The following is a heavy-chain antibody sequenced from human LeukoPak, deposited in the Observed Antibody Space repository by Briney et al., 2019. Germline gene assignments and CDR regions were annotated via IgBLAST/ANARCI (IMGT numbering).Heavy chain of an antibody. D-gene: IGHD6-6*01. CDR3: AWYSSSSGFDY. Sequence: GGSLRLSCAASGLTVSSNEMSWVRQAPGKGLEWVSAISGSGGSTYYADSVKGRFTISRDNSKNTLYLQMNSLRAEDTAVYYCAWYSSSSGFDYWGQGTLVTVSS. J-gene: IGHJ4*02. CDR2: ISGSGGST. V-gene: IGHV3-23*01. CDR1: GLTVSSNE.